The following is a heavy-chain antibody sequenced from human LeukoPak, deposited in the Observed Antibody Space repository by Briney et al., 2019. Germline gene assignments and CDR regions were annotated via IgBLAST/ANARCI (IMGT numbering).Heavy chain of an antibody. Sequence: ASVKVSCKASGYTFINNYIHWVRQAPGQGLEWMGIINPSGGSTSYAQKFQGRVTMTRDMSTSTIYMEVSSLRSEDTAVYYCARVTGYMIEDYFDYWGQGTLVTVSS. J-gene: IGHJ4*02. CDR3: ARVTGYMIEDYFDY. V-gene: IGHV1-46*01. CDR1: GYTFINNY. CDR2: INPSGGST. D-gene: IGHD3-22*01.